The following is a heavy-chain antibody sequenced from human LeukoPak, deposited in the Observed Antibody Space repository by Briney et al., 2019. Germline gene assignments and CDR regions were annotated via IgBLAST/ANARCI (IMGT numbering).Heavy chain of an antibody. J-gene: IGHJ4*02. Sequence: ALVKVSCKASVGTFSSYAISWVRPAPGQGLAWMGGIIPIFGTANYAQKFQGRVTITTDESTSTAYMELSSLRSEDTAVYYCAGSTYNWNAPYFDYWGQGTLVTVSS. V-gene: IGHV1-69*05. CDR1: VGTFSSYA. CDR3: AGSTYNWNAPYFDY. CDR2: IIPIFGTA. D-gene: IGHD1-1*01.